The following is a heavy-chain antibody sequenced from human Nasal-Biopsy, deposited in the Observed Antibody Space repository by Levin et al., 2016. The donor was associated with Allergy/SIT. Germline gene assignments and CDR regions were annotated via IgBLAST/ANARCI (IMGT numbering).Heavy chain of an antibody. CDR1: GFTFSSYD. Sequence: GESLKISCVVSGFTFSSYDMYWVRQAPGKGLEWLSVISYDGRNQYYADAVKGRFTISRDNSKNTVYLQMNSLRPEDTAVYYCAKQYSSLKYYYDSSGDYPRSGMDVWGQGTTVTVSS. CDR3: AKQYSSLKYYYDSSGDYPRSGMDV. CDR2: ISYDGRNQ. J-gene: IGHJ6*02. D-gene: IGHD3-22*01. V-gene: IGHV3-30*18.